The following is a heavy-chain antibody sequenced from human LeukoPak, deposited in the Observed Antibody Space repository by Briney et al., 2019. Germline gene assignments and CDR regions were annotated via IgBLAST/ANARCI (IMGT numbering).Heavy chain of an antibody. D-gene: IGHD2-2*01. CDR3: ARDQAVLGYCSSTSCYEVDY. CDR2: INPNSGGT. J-gene: IGHJ4*02. Sequence: ASVKVSCKASGYTXTGYYMHWVRQAPGQGLELMGWINPNSGGTNYAQKFQGRVTMTRDTSISTAYMELSRLRSDDTAVYYCARDQAVLGYCSSTSCYEVDYWGQGTLVTVSS. V-gene: IGHV1-2*02. CDR1: GYTXTGYY.